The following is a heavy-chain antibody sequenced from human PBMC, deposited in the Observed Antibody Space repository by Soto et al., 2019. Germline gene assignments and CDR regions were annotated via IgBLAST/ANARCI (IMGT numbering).Heavy chain of an antibody. CDR2: VSFTGDT. CDR3: ARDSRHRSFGYDNTGYYHKFDI. Sequence: KASETLSLTCTVSGDAINNYFWNWIRQTPGKGLEWIGYVSFTGDTRYSPSLNTRVTMSVDTAKNHFSLRLTSTTAADTAVYYCARDSRHRSFGYDNTGYYHKFDIWGQGTLVTVS. D-gene: IGHD3-22*01. CDR1: GDAINNYF. J-gene: IGHJ4*02. V-gene: IGHV4-59*01.